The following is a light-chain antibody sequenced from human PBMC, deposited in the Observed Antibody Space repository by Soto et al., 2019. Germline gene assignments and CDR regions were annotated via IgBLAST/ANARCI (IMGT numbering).Light chain of an antibody. J-gene: IGLJ1*01. V-gene: IGLV2-14*01. CDR2: DVS. CDR1: SSDVGAYNY. Sequence: QSDLTQPASGSVSPGQSSTISCTGTSSDVGAYNYDSWYQQYPGEAPKVIIYDVSHRPAGVSNRFSGSKSGNTASLTISGLQTQDEADYYCSSYTSATTYVFGTGTKVTVL. CDR3: SSYTSATTYV.